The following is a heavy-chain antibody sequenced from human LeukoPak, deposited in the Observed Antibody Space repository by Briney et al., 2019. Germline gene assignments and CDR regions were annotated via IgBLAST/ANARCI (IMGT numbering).Heavy chain of an antibody. V-gene: IGHV3-30*18. Sequence: GGSLRLSCVASGFTFSSYAMSWVRQAPDKGLEWVGVISKNGSNTYYGDSVKGRFTISRDNTNNRLSLQMNGLTTEDTGVYFCVKGRRGSSYVHYFDSWGQGTLVTVSS. CDR3: VKGRRGSSYVHYFDS. CDR2: ISKNGSNT. CDR1: GFTFSSYA. J-gene: IGHJ4*02. D-gene: IGHD5-18*01.